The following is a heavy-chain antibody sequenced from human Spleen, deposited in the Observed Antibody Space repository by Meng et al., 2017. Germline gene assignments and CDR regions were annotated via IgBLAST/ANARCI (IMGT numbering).Heavy chain of an antibody. CDR2: ISAYNGNT. V-gene: IGHV1-18*01. Sequence: ASVKVSCKASGYTFTNYGISWVRQAPGQGLEWMGWISAYNGNTNYAQKLQGRVTMTTDTSTSTAYVKLRSLRYDDTAVYYCARLLWFGRKTTFDIWGQGTMVTVSS. CDR1: GYTFTNYG. J-gene: IGHJ3*02. CDR3: ARLLWFGRKTTFDI. D-gene: IGHD3-10*01.